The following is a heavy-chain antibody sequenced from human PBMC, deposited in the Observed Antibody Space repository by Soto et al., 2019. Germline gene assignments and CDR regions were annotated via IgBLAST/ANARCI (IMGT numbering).Heavy chain of an antibody. CDR3: AKLPTPDF. J-gene: IGHJ4*02. CDR2: ISGSGDST. V-gene: IGHV3-23*01. CDR1: GFTFSSYA. Sequence: PGGSLRLSCAASGFTFSSYAMSWVRQAPGKGLEWVPGISGSGDSTNYADSVKGRFTISRDNSKNTLYLQMNSLRAEDTAVYYCAKLPTPDFWGQGTLVTVSS.